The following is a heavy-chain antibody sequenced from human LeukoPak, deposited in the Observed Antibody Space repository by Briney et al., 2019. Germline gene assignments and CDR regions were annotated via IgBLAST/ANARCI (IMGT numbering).Heavy chain of an antibody. J-gene: IGHJ3*02. V-gene: IGHV4-39*01. D-gene: IGHD2-8*02. CDR1: GGSISNSTYY. CDR2: IYYSGST. Sequence: PSETLSLTCTVSGGSISNSTYYWGWIRQPPGKGLEWIGSIYYSGSTYYNPSLKSRVTISVDTSKNQFSLKLSSVTAADTAVYYCASPGGKYLSAFDIWGPGTMVTVSS. CDR3: ASPGGKYLSAFDI.